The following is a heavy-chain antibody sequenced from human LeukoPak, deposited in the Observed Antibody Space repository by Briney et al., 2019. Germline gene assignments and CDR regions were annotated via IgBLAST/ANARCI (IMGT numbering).Heavy chain of an antibody. CDR3: ARDDTYYYGSGTQTYYYYYGMDV. CDR2: IKQDGSEK. D-gene: IGHD3-10*01. CDR1: GFTFSSYW. J-gene: IGHJ6*02. V-gene: IGHV3-7*01. Sequence: GGSLRLSCAASGFTFSSYWMSWVRQAPGKGLEWVANIKQDGSEKYYVDSVKGRFTISRDNAKNSLYLQMNSLRAEDTAVYYCARDDTYYYGSGTQTYYYYYGMDVWGQGTTVTVS.